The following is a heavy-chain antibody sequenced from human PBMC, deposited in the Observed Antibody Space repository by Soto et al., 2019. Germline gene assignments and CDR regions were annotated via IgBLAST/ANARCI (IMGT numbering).Heavy chain of an antibody. CDR1: GGTFSSYA. Sequence: QVQLVQSGAEVKKPGSSVKVSCKASGGTFSSYAISWVRQAPGQGLEWMGGIIPIFGTASYAQKFQGRVTITAGESTNTADMELSGVRSEDTAVYYCARLSGYYGMDVWGQGTTVTVSS. V-gene: IGHV1-69*12. D-gene: IGHD3-10*01. CDR2: IIPIFGTA. CDR3: ARLSGYYGMDV. J-gene: IGHJ6*02.